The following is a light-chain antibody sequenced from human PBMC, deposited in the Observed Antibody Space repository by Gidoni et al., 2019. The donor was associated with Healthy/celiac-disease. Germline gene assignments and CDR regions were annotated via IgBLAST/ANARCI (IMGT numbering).Light chain of an antibody. J-gene: IGKJ3*01. V-gene: IGKV1-9*01. CDR2: AAS. CDR3: QQLSSSPLT. Sequence: DIQLTQSPSFLSASVGDSVTITCRASQGIIDYLAWYQQKPGKAPKLLIYAASTLQGGVPSRFSGSGSGTEFNLTISSLQPEDFASYSCQQLSSSPLTFGPGTKVDIK. CDR1: QGIIDY.